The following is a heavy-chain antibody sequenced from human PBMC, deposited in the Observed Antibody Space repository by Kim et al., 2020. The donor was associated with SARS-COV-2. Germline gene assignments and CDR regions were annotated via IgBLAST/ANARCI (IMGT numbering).Heavy chain of an antibody. CDR3: ARGPPFMYSSSWSAGY. J-gene: IGHJ4*02. CDR2: INHSGST. V-gene: IGHV4-34*01. Sequence: SETLSLTCAVYGGSFSGYYWSWIRQPPGKGLEWIGEINHSGSTNYNPSLKSRVTISVDTSKNQFSLKLSSVTAADTAVYYCARGPPFMYSSSWSAGYWGQGTLVTVSS. CDR1: GGSFSGYY. D-gene: IGHD6-13*01.